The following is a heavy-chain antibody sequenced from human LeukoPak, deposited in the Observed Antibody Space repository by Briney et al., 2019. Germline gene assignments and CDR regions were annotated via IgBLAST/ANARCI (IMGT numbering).Heavy chain of an antibody. CDR3: ARGPPYGSGSYYNWFDP. CDR2: INPNSGGT. V-gene: IGHV1-2*02. J-gene: IGHJ5*02. Sequence: ASVKVSCKASGYTFTGYYMHWVRQAPGQGLEWMGWINPNSGGTNYAQKFQGRVTMTRDTSISTAYMELSRLRSDDTAVYYCARGPPYGSGSYYNWFDPWGQGTLVTVSS. CDR1: GYTFTGYY. D-gene: IGHD3-10*01.